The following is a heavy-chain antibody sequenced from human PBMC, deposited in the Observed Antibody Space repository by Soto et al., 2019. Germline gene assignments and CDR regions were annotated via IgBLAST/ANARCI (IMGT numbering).Heavy chain of an antibody. J-gene: IGHJ4*02. CDR3: ARDLGPYDCGAYVEGYFDY. Sequence: QVQLQESGPGLVKPSETLSLTCTVSGGSISTYYWNWIRQPPGKGLEWIGYIYYDGSTIYNPSLKSRVTISVDTSQNQFSPKLSPVTAADTAVYYCARDLGPYDCGAYVEGYFDYWGQGTLVTVSS. CDR1: GGSISTYY. V-gene: IGHV4-59*01. CDR2: IYYDGST. D-gene: IGHD4-17*01.